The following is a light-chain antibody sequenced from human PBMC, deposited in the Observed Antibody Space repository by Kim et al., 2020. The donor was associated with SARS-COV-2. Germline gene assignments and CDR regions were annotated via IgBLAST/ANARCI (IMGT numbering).Light chain of an antibody. J-gene: IGKJ1*01. V-gene: IGKV3-20*01. CDR3: QQYGSSRT. CDR2: GAS. Sequence: LSQGERATLSCRASQSVSSSYLAWYQQKPAQAPRLLIYGASSRATGIPDRFSGSGSGTDFTLTISRLEPEDFAVYYCQQYGSSRTFGQGTKVDIK. CDR1: QSVSSSY.